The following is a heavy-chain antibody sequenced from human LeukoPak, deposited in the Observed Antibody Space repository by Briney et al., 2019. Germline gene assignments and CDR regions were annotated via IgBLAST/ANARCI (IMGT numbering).Heavy chain of an antibody. V-gene: IGHV1-69*13. Sequence: GASVKVSCKASGGTFSSYAISRVRQAPGQGLEWMGGIIPIFGTANYAQKFQGRVTITADESTSTAYMELSSLRSEDTAVYYCARDRVTIFGAHYYYYGMDVWGQGTTVTVSS. J-gene: IGHJ6*02. D-gene: IGHD3-3*01. CDR3: ARDRVTIFGAHYYYYGMDV. CDR1: GGTFSSYA. CDR2: IIPIFGTA.